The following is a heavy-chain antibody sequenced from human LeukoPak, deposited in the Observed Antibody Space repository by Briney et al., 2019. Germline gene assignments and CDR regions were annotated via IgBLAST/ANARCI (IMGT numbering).Heavy chain of an antibody. CDR1: GGSISSYY. CDR3: ARGYCSTTNCLPYFDF. D-gene: IGHD2-2*01. J-gene: IGHJ4*02. Sequence: SETLSLTCTVSGGSISSYYWSWIRQPPGKGLEWIGYIYYTRSTNYNPSLKSRVTISVDTSKNQFSLKLSSVTAADTAVYYCARGYCSTTNCLPYFDFWGQGTLVTVSS. V-gene: IGHV4-59*01. CDR2: IYYTRST.